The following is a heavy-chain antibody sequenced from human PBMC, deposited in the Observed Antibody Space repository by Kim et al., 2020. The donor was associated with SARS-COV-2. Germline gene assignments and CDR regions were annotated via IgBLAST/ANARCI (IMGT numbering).Heavy chain of an antibody. CDR2: INSDGSST. J-gene: IGHJ4*02. CDR1: GFSFSDYY. CDR3: VREPSH. Sequence: GGSLRLSCAASGFSFSDYYMTWIRQAPGKGLEWVAYINSDGSSTDYADSVNGRFTISRDSAKRSVSLQMNSLTPEDTAVSYCVREPSHWGQGTLVTVSS. V-gene: IGHV3-11*01.